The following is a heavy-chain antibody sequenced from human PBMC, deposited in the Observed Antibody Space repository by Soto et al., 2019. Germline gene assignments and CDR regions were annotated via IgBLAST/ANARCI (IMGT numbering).Heavy chain of an antibody. J-gene: IGHJ6*02. CDR3: ARRITSDFWSGYYRYYYYYGMDV. CDR2: IIPIFGTA. D-gene: IGHD3-3*01. V-gene: IGHV1-69*13. CDR1: GGTFSSYA. Sequence: SVKVSCKASGGTFSSYAISCVRQAPGQGLEWMGGIIPIFGTANYAQKFQGRVTITADESTSTAYMELSSLRSEDTAVYYCARRITSDFWSGYYRYYYYYGMDVWGQGTTVTVSS.